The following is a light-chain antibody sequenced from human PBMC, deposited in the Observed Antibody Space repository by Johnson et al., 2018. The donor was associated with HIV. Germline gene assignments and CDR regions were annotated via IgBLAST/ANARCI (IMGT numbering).Light chain of an antibody. CDR3: AAWDSSLSAYV. Sequence: QSVLTQPPSVSAAPGQKVTISCSGSSSNIGNNYVSWYQHLPGRAPKLLIYEINKRPSGIPDRFSASKSGSSATLDITGLQTGDEADYYCAAWDSSLSAYVFGTGTKVTVL. CDR1: SSNIGNNY. CDR2: EIN. V-gene: IGLV1-51*02. J-gene: IGLJ1*01.